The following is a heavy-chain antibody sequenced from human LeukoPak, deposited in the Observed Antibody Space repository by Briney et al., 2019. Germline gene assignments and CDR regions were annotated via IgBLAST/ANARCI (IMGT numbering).Heavy chain of an antibody. CDR3: AKDEQWLVKTYAFDI. CDR1: GFTFDDYA. J-gene: IGHJ3*02. CDR2: ISWNSGSI. V-gene: IGHV3-9*01. D-gene: IGHD6-19*01. Sequence: GGSLRLSCAASGFTFDDYAMHWVRQAPGKGLEWVSGISWNSGSIGYADSVKGRFTISRDNAKNSLYLQMNSLRAEDTALYYCAKDEQWLVKTYAFDIWGQGTMVTVSS.